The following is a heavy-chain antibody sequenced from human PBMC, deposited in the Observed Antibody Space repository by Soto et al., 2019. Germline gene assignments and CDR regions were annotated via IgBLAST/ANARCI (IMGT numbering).Heavy chain of an antibody. CDR2: IYYSGNT. Sequence: SETLSLTCTVSGGSISSSSYYWGWIRQPPGKGLEWIGSIYYSGNTYYNPSLKSRVTISVDTAKNQFSLKLSSVTAADTAVYYCARVGSGIAVHDYYGMDVWGQGTTVTVSS. CDR1: GGSISSSSYY. J-gene: IGHJ6*02. D-gene: IGHD6-19*01. V-gene: IGHV4-39*07. CDR3: ARVGSGIAVHDYYGMDV.